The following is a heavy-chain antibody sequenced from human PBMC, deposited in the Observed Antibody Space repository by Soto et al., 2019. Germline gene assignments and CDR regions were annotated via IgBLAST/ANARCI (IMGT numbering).Heavy chain of an antibody. CDR1: GGSISSGGYY. CDR3: ARTHVDTAMVQRKLLLFDY. V-gene: IGHV4-31*03. J-gene: IGHJ4*02. D-gene: IGHD5-18*01. CDR2: IYYSGST. Sequence: QVQLQESGPGLVKPSQTLSLTCTVSGGSISSGGYYWSWIRQHPGKGLEWIGYIYYSGSTYYNPSLKSRVTISVDTSKNQFSLKLSSVTAADTAVYYCARTHVDTAMVQRKLLLFDYWGQGTLVTVSS.